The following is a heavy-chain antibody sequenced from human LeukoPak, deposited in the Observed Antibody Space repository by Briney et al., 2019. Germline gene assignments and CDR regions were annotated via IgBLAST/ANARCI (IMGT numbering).Heavy chain of an antibody. D-gene: IGHD2-2*01. Sequence: SETLSLTCAVYGGSFSGYYWSWIRQPPGKGLEWIGEINHSGSTNYNPSLKSRVTISVDTSKNQFSLKLSSVTAADTAVYYCARVAVPAPVLFRSDKNWFDPWGQGTLVTVSS. V-gene: IGHV4-34*01. CDR2: INHSGST. CDR1: GGSFSGYY. CDR3: ARVAVPAPVLFRSDKNWFDP. J-gene: IGHJ5*02.